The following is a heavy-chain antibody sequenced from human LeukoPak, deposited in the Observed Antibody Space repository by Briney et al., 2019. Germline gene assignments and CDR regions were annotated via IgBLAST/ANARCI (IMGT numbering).Heavy chain of an antibody. J-gene: IGHJ4*02. D-gene: IGHD3-3*01. Sequence: SETLSLTCAVYGGSFSGYYWSWIRQPPGKGLEWIGEINHSGSTNYNPSLKSRVTISVDTSTNQFSLKLSSVAGAETARHYCARGVGYDFWSGSYYFDYWGQGTLVTVSS. CDR1: GGSFSGYY. CDR2: INHSGST. CDR3: ARGVGYDFWSGSYYFDY. V-gene: IGHV4-34*01.